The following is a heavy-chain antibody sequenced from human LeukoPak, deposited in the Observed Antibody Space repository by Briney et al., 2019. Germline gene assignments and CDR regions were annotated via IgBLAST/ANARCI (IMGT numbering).Heavy chain of an antibody. J-gene: IGHJ6*02. CDR2: IASGGGANR. V-gene: IGHV3-48*03. Sequence: GGSLRLSCAASGFTFSSYEMNWVRQAPGKGLEWVSYIASGGGANRFYSESVKGRFTISRDNAKNSLYLHMNSLRAEDTGVFYCARIGTTTRGPAGLDVWGQGTTVTVSS. D-gene: IGHD2/OR15-2a*01. CDR3: ARIGTTTRGPAGLDV. CDR1: GFTFSSYE.